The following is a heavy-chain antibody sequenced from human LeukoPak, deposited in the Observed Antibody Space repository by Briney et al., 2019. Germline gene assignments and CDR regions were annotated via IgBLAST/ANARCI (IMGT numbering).Heavy chain of an antibody. J-gene: IGHJ4*01. CDR2: VNPNSGVT. V-gene: IGHV1-2*02. CDR1: RGTFSSYT. CDR3: ARDTGFPFFDF. Sequence: ASVKVSCKASRGTFSSYTIIWVRQAPGQGLEWMGSVNPNSGVTDYAQKFQGRITMTRDTSISTAYMELNRLTSDDTAVYYCARDTGFPFFDFWGHGALVTVSS.